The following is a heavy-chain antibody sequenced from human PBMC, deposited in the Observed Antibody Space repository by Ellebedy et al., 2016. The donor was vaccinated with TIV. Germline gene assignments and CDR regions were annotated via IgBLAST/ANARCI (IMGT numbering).Heavy chain of an antibody. V-gene: IGHV1-2*02. CDR2: INPNSGGT. J-gene: IGHJ4*02. D-gene: IGHD3-9*01. CDR1: GYTFTGYY. CDR3: ARLNYDILTGYYSFDY. Sequence: ASVKVSXXASGYTFTGYYMHWVRQAPGQGLEWMGWINPNSGGTNYAQKFQGRVTMTSDTSISTAYMELSRLRSDDTAVYYCARLNYDILTGYYSFDYWGQGTLVTVSS.